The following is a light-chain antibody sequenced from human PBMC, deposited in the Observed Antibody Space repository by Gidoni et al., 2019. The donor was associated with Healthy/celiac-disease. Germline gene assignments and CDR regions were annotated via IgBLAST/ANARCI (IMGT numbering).Light chain of an antibody. CDR2: DVS. CDR1: SSDVGGYNY. Sequence: QSALTQPASVSGCPGQSITISCTGTSSDVGGYNYVSWYQQDPGKAPKLMIYDVSNRPSGVSNRFSGSKSGNTASLTISGLQAEDEADYYCSSYTSSSTRFGTGTKVTVL. J-gene: IGLJ1*01. CDR3: SSYTSSSTR. V-gene: IGLV2-14*01.